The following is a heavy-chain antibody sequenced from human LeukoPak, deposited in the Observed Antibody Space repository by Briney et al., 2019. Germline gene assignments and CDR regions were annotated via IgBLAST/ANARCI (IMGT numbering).Heavy chain of an antibody. CDR3: ARVVYYDSSGLGDI. D-gene: IGHD3-22*01. CDR2: IYYSGST. V-gene: IGHV4-30-4*08. Sequence: PSQTLSLTCTVSGGSISSGDYYWNWIRQPPGKGLEWIGYIYYSGSTYYNPSLKSRVTISVDTSKNQFSLKLSSVTAADTAVYYCARVVYYDSSGLGDIWGQGTMVTVSS. CDR1: GGSISSGDYY. J-gene: IGHJ3*02.